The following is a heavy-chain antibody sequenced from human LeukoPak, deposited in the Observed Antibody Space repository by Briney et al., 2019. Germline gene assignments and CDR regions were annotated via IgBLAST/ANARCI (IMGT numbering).Heavy chain of an antibody. Sequence: GGSLRLSCAASGFTFNSYVMSWVRQAPGKGLEWVSVIYSGGSTYYADSVKGRFTISRDNSKNTLYLQMNSLRAEDTAVYYCARDPGGNWGYWGQGTLVTVSS. V-gene: IGHV3-66*01. D-gene: IGHD7-27*01. CDR2: IYSGGST. CDR3: ARDPGGNWGY. J-gene: IGHJ4*02. CDR1: GFTFNSYV.